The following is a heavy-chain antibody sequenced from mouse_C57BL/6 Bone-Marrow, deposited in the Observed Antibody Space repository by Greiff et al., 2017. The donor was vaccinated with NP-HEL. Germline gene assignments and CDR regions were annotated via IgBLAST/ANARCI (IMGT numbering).Heavy chain of an antibody. J-gene: IGHJ4*01. CDR2: INPSSGYT. V-gene: IGHV1-4*01. CDR1: GYTFTSYT. CDR3: AREDYTAMDY. Sequence: VQLQQSGAELARPGASVKMSCKASGYTFTSYTMHWVKQRPGQGLEWIGYINPSSGYTKYNQKFKDKATLTADKSSSTAYMQLSSLTSEDSAVYYCAREDYTAMDYWGQGTSVTVSS.